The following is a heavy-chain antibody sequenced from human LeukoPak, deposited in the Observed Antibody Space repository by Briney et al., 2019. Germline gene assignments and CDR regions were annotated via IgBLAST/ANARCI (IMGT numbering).Heavy chain of an antibody. CDR2: ISYDGSNK. D-gene: IGHD5-24*01. CDR3: ARAQRDY. Sequence: SGGSLRLSCAASEFTFSSYDMSWVRQAPGKGLEWVAVISYDGSNKYYADSVKGRFTISRDNSKNTLYLQMNSLRAEDTAVYYCARAQRDYWGQGTLVTVSS. V-gene: IGHV3-30-3*01. CDR1: EFTFSSYD. J-gene: IGHJ4*02.